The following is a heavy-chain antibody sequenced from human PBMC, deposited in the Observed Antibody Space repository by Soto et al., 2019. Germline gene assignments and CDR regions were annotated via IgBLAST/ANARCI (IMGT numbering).Heavy chain of an antibody. V-gene: IGHV3-33*01. CDR1: GFTFVSHG. CDR3: ARAGYYYGSGSLDYYYGMDV. J-gene: IGHJ6*02. Sequence: GGSLRLSWAALGFTFVSHGMHWIRQAQGKGLEWVAVIWYDGSNKYYADSVKGRFTISRDNSKNTLYLQMNSLRAEDTAVYYCARAGYYYGSGSLDYYYGMDVWGQGTTVTVSS. D-gene: IGHD3-10*01. CDR2: IWYDGSNK.